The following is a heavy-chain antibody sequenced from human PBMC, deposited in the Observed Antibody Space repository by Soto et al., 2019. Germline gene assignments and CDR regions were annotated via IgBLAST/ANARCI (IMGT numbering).Heavy chain of an antibody. CDR2: IYYNGRS. D-gene: IGHD1-1*01. J-gene: IGHJ3*01. CDR3: SRQPKNLQMEDSFDV. Sequence: QVQLQESGPGLLKPSETLSLTCTVSGGSFSTHSWNWIRRPPGKGLEWLGSIYYNGRSSYNSSLKSRLTMSMDTSRVQFSLELTSVTAADTAVYFCSRQPKNLQMEDSFDVWGQGTVVTVSS. CDR1: GGSFSTHS. V-gene: IGHV4-59*11.